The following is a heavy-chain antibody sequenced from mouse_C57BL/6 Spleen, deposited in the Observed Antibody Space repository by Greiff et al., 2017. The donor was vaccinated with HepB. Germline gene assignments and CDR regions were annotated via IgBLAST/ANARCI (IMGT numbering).Heavy chain of an antibody. CDR2: ISYSGST. D-gene: IGHD2-4*01. CDR1: GYSITSGYD. Sequence: VQLKESGPGMVKPSQSLSLTCTVTGYSITSGYDWHWIRHFPGNKLEWMGYISYSGSTNYNPSLKSRISITHDTSKNHFFLKLNSVTTEDTATYYCARGDYDDWYFDVWGRGTTVTVSS. V-gene: IGHV3-1*01. J-gene: IGHJ1*03. CDR3: ARGDYDDWYFDV.